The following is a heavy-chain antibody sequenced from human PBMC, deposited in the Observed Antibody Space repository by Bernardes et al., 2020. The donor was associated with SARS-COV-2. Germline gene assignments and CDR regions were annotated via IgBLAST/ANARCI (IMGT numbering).Heavy chain of an antibody. Sequence: GGSLRLSCAASGFTFSSYSMNWVRQAPGKGLEWVSSISSSSSYIYYADSVKGRFTISRDNAKNSLYLQMNSLRAEDTAVYYCARDRGLGYSYGYWGGDWGQGTLVTVSS. D-gene: IGHD5-18*01. CDR3: ARDRGLGYSYGYWGGD. V-gene: IGHV3-21*01. CDR2: ISSSSSYI. J-gene: IGHJ4*02. CDR1: GFTFSSYS.